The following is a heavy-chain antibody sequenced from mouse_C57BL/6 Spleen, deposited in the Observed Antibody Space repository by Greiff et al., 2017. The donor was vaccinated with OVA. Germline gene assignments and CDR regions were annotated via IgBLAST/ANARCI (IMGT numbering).Heavy chain of an antibody. CDR1: GFPFSDAW. CDR3: TRITTVISLYYYAMDY. Sequence: DVKLVESGGGLVQPGGSMKLSCAASGFPFSDAWMDWVRQSPEKGLEWVAEIRNKANNHATYYAESVKGRFTISRDESNSSVYLQMNSLRAEDTGIYYCTRITTVISLYYYAMDYWGQGTSVTVSS. CDR2: IRNKANNHAT. D-gene: IGHD2-4*01. J-gene: IGHJ4*01. V-gene: IGHV6-6*01.